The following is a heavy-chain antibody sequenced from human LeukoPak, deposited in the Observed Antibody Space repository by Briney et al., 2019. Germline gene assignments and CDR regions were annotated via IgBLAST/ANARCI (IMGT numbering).Heavy chain of an antibody. CDR1: GLTFKNYA. J-gene: IGHJ4*02. V-gene: IGHV3-23*01. CDR2: ISGKGDST. D-gene: IGHD6-19*01. Sequence: GGSLRLSCAASGLTFKNYAMTWVRQAPGKGLEWVSTISGKGDSTYYADSVKGRFTISRDNAKNSLYLQMNSLRAEDTAVYYCARDWGIAVAGPDYWGQGTLVTVSS. CDR3: ARDWGIAVAGPDY.